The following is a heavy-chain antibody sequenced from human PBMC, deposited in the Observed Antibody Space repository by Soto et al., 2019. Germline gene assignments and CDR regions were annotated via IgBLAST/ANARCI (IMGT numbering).Heavy chain of an antibody. J-gene: IGHJ5*02. CDR3: ATAYGSGSYFP. Sequence: ASVKVSCKVSGYTLTDLSMHWVRQAPVKGLEWMGGFDPEDGETIYAQKFQGRVTMTEDTSTDTAYMELSSLRSEDTAVYYCATAYGSGSYFPWGQGTLVTVSS. D-gene: IGHD3-10*01. CDR2: FDPEDGET. CDR1: GYTLTDLS. V-gene: IGHV1-24*01.